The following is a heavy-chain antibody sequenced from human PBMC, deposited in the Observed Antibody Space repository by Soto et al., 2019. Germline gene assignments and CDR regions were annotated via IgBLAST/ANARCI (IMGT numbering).Heavy chain of an antibody. Sequence: GGSLRLSCAASGFTFSSYAMSWVRQAPGKGLEWVSAISGSGGSTYYADSVKGRFTISRDNSKNTLYLQMNSLRAEDTAVYYCAKHRSCSGGSCPIGPYYHYYMDVWGKGTTVTVSS. V-gene: IGHV3-23*01. CDR3: AKHRSCSGGSCPIGPYYHYYMDV. D-gene: IGHD2-15*01. CDR1: GFTFSSYA. J-gene: IGHJ6*03. CDR2: ISGSGGST.